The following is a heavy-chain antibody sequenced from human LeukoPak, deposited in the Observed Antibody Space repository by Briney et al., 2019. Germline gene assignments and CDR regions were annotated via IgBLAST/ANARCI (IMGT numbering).Heavy chain of an antibody. Sequence: SVKVSCEASGGTFSSYAISWVRQAPGQGLEWMGGIIPIFGTANYAQKFQGRVTITADESTSTAYMELSSLRSDDTAVYYCVREVSMVRGVITFYHYNGMDVWGQGTAVTVPS. CDR1: GGTFSSYA. D-gene: IGHD3-10*01. V-gene: IGHV1-69*13. CDR2: IIPIFGTA. CDR3: VREVSMVRGVITFYHYNGMDV. J-gene: IGHJ6*02.